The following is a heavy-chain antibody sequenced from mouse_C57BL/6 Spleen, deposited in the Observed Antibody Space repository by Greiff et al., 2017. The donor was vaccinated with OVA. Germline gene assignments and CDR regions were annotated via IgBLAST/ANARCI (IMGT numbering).Heavy chain of an antibody. Sequence: QVHVKQSGPELVKPGASVKLSCKASGYTFTSYDINWVKQRPGQGLEWIGWIYPRDGSTKYNEKFKGKATLTVDTSSSTAYMELHILTSEDSAVYFCARRYDSTLYYYAMDYWGQGTSVTVSS. CDR1: GYTFTSYD. D-gene: IGHD1-1*01. CDR3: ARRYDSTLYYYAMDY. J-gene: IGHJ4*01. V-gene: IGHV1-85*01. CDR2: IYPRDGST.